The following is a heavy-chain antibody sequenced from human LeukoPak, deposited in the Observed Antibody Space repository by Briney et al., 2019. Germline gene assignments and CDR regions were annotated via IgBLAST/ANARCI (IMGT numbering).Heavy chain of an antibody. CDR3: AGGGAYSNYYFDY. V-gene: IGHV5-51*01. CDR1: GYSFTSYW. D-gene: IGHD4-11*01. Sequence: GESLKISCKGSGYSFTSYWNAWVRQMPGKGLEWMGIIYPGDSDTRYSPSFQGQVTISADKSISTAYPQWSSLKASDTAMYYCAGGGAYSNYYFDYWGQGTLVTVSS. J-gene: IGHJ4*02. CDR2: IYPGDSDT.